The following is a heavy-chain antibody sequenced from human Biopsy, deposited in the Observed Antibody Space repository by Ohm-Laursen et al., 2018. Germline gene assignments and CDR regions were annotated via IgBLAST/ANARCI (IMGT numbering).Heavy chain of an antibody. CDR1: GGSFSGYY. CDR3: ARGRLRAVARFDY. D-gene: IGHD6-19*01. J-gene: IGHJ4*02. V-gene: IGHV4-34*01. Sequence: LTCAVYGGSFSGYYWSWIRQPPGKGLEWIGEINHSGSNNYNPSLKSRVTISVDTSKDQFSLKLSSVTAADTAVYYCARGRLRAVARFDYWGQGTLVTVSS. CDR2: INHSGSN.